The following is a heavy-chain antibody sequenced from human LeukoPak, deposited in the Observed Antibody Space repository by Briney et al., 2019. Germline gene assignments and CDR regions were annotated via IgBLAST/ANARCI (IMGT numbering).Heavy chain of an antibody. CDR2: IYSGGGT. J-gene: IGHJ4*02. CDR1: GVTVGNNY. CDR3: ARDPPAVAANTYG. V-gene: IGHV3-66*01. Sequence: GGSLRLSCAVSGVTVGNNYMNWVRQAPGKGLEWVSLIYSGGGTHYADSVKGRFTISRDNSKNTLYHQMNSLRVDDAAVYYCARDPPAVAANTYGWGQGTLVTVSS. D-gene: IGHD6-25*01.